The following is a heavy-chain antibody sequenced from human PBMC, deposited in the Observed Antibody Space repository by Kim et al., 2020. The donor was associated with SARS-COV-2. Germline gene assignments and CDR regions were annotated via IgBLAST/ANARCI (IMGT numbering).Heavy chain of an antibody. Sequence: GGSLRLSCAASGFTFNTYWMAWVRQAPGKGLEWVANIKQDGSDKNYVDSVKGQFTISRDNAKNSLYLQMNSLRVEDTAVYYCARDVGGDLDYWSQGTLVTVSS. CDR3: ARDVGGDLDY. CDR1: GFTFNTYW. D-gene: IGHD4-17*01. CDR2: IKQDGSDK. J-gene: IGHJ4*02. V-gene: IGHV3-7*03.